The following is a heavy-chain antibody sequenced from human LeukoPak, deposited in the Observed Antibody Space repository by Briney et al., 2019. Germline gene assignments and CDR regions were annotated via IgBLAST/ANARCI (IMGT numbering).Heavy chain of an antibody. CDR2: IYPGDSDT. J-gene: IGHJ4*02. D-gene: IGHD3-10*01. Sequence: GESLKISCKGSGYSFTSYWIGWVRQMPGKGLELMGIIYPGDSDTRYSPSFQGQVTISADKSISTAYLQWSSLKASDTAMYYCARRRKATKYGSGSYADYWGQGTLVTVSS. CDR1: GYSFTSYW. V-gene: IGHV5-51*01. CDR3: ARRRKATKYGSGSYADY.